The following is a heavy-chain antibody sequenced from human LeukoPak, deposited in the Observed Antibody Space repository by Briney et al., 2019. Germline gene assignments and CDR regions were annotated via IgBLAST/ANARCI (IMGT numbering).Heavy chain of an antibody. V-gene: IGHV1-46*03. CDR3: ARHGSGRYYPAEGRVDY. CDR1: GYGFTSHY. CDR2: INPSVGGT. Sequence: ASVKVSCKAFGYGFTSHYIHWVRQAPGQGLEWMGIINPSVGGTTYARKFQGRVTMTRDTSTSTVYMELSSLRSEDTAVYYCARHGSGRYYPAEGRVDYWGQGTLVTVSS. J-gene: IGHJ4*02. D-gene: IGHD3-10*01.